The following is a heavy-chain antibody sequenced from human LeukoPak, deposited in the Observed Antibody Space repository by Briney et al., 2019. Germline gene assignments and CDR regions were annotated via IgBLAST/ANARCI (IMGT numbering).Heavy chain of an antibody. CDR2: ITGDSRTT. CDR3: ATSNGHLDN. Sequence: TGGSLRLSCAASGFTFSIYSMNWARQAPGKGLEWVSYITGDSRTTYYADSVKGRFTISRDNAKNSLYLQMNSLRAEDTAVYYCATSNGHLDNWGQGTLVTVSS. V-gene: IGHV3-48*04. D-gene: IGHD2-8*01. CDR1: GFTFSIYS. J-gene: IGHJ4*02.